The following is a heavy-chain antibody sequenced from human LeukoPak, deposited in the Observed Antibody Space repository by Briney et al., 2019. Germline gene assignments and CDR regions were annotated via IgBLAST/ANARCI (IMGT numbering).Heavy chain of an antibody. V-gene: IGHV3-7*03. CDR3: VRGGYSYGS. Sequence: PGGSLRLSCAASGFPFNAYWMTWVRQAPGKGLEWVANIKQDGSEKNYVDSVKGRFTISRDNAKNSLYLQMNSLRAEDTAVYYCVRGGYSYGSWAQGTLVTVSS. D-gene: IGHD5-18*01. J-gene: IGHJ4*02. CDR1: GFPFNAYW. CDR2: IKQDGSEK.